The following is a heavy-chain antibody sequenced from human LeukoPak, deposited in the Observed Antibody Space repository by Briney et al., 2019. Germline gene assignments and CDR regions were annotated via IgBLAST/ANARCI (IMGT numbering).Heavy chain of an antibody. V-gene: IGHV3-21*04. CDR1: GFTFSTYN. CDR2: ITSSSSYT. D-gene: IGHD4-17*01. CDR3: AKDGDLNWFDP. Sequence: GGSLRLSCAASGFTFSTYNMNWVRQAPGKGLEWVSSITSSSSYTFYADSVKGRFTISRDNAKSSLYLQMNSLRAEDTAVYYCAKDGDLNWFDPWGQGTLVTVSS. J-gene: IGHJ5*02.